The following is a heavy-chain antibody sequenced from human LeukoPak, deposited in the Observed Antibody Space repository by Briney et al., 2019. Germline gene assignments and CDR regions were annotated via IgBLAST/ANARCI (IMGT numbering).Heavy chain of an antibody. CDR3: ASREAARIFDY. J-gene: IGHJ4*02. D-gene: IGHD6-6*01. Sequence: SETLSLTCAVYGGSFSGYYWSWIRQPPGKGLEWIGEINHSGSTNYNPSLKSRVTISVDTSRNQFSLKLSSVTAADTAVYYCASREAARIFDYWGQGTLVTVSS. V-gene: IGHV4-34*01. CDR2: INHSGST. CDR1: GGSFSGYY.